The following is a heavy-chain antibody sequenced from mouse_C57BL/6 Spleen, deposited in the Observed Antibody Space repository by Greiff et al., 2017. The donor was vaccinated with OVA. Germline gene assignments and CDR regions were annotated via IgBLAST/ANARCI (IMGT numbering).Heavy chain of an antibody. Sequence: VQLQQPGAELVRPGSSVKLSCKASGYTFTSYWMDWVKQRPGQGLEWIGNIYPSDSETNYNQKFKDKTTLTVDKSSSTAYMQLSSLTSEDSAVYYCARGGDFYAMDYWGQGTSVTVSS. CDR3: ARGGDFYAMDY. V-gene: IGHV1-61*01. J-gene: IGHJ4*01. CDR1: GYTFTSYW. CDR2: IYPSDSET.